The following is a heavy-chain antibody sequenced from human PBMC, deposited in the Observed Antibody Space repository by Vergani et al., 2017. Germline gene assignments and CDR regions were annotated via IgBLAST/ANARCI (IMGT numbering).Heavy chain of an antibody. J-gene: IGHJ4*02. V-gene: IGHV1-69*12. CDR2: IIPIFGTA. Sequence: QVQLVQSGAEVKKPGSSVKVSCKASGGTFSSYAISWVRQAPGQGLEWRGGIIPIFGTANYAQKFQGRVTITADESTSTAYMELRILRSEDTAVYYCARIYDYGSGSYSSFDCWGQGTLVTASS. CDR3: ARIYDYGSGSYSSFDC. D-gene: IGHD3-10*01. CDR1: GGTFSSYA.